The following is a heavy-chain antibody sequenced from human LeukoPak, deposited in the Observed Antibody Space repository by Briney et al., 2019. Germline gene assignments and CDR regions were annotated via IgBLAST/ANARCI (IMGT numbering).Heavy chain of an antibody. J-gene: IGHJ2*01. CDR2: ICYSGST. CDR1: GGSISSGGYY. Sequence: PSETLSLTCTVSGGSISSGGYYWSWIRQHPGKGLEWIGYICYSGSTYYNPSLKSRVTISVDTSKNQFSLKLSSVTVADTAVYYCARDRTHYQLLSLRYFDLWGRGTLVTVSS. V-gene: IGHV4-31*03. D-gene: IGHD2-2*01. CDR3: ARDRTHYQLLSLRYFDL.